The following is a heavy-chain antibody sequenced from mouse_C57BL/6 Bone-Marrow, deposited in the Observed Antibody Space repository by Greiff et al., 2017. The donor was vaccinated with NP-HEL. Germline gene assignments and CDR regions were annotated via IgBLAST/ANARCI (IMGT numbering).Heavy chain of an antibody. V-gene: IGHV1-69*01. Sequence: QVQLQQPGAELVMPGASVKLSCKASGYTFTSYWMHWVKQRPGQGLEWIGEIDPSDSYTNYNQKFKGKSTLTVDKSSSTAYMQLNSLTSEDSAVYSCAREWLRRGGFDYWGQGTTLTVSS. CDR2: IDPSDSYT. J-gene: IGHJ2*01. CDR1: GYTFTSYW. D-gene: IGHD2-2*01. CDR3: AREWLRRGGFDY.